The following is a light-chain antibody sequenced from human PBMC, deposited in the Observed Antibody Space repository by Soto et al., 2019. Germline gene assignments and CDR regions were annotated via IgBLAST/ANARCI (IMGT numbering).Light chain of an antibody. CDR1: QSVSSSY. J-gene: IGKJ5*01. Sequence: IVLTQSPPTLSLTPGERATLSCRASQSVSSSYLAWYQQKPGQAPRLLIYDVSNRASGIPARFSGSGSETDFTLTISSLEPEDFAVYYCQQRSDWPLTFAQGTRLEI. V-gene: IGKV3-11*01. CDR2: DVS. CDR3: QQRSDWPLT.